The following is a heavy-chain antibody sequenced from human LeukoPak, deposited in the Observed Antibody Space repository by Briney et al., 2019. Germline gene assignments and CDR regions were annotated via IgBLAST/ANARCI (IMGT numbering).Heavy chain of an antibody. D-gene: IGHD3-22*01. CDR3: ARASGGYYNNWFDP. V-gene: IGHV4-59*01. CDR1: GGSLSTYY. CDR2: IYYTGST. Sequence: PSETLSLTCTVSGGSLSTYYWSWLRQPPGKGLEWMGYIYYTGSTNYNPSLKSRVTMSVDTSKSQFSLKLNSVTAADTAVYYCARASGGYYNNWFDPWGQGTLVTVSS. J-gene: IGHJ5*02.